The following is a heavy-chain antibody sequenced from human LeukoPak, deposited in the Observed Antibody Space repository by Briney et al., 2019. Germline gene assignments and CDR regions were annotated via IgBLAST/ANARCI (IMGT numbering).Heavy chain of an antibody. Sequence: SETLSLTCTVSGSSISISSYYWGWIRQPPRKGLEWIGSAYLSGSTYYNPSLKGRVTISVDTSKNQFSLKVSSVTAADTALYYCARHRIYNWNYPIWFDPWGQGTLVTVSS. CDR2: AYLSGST. CDR3: ARHRIYNWNYPIWFDP. D-gene: IGHD1-7*01. CDR1: GSSISISSYY. V-gene: IGHV4-39*01. J-gene: IGHJ5*02.